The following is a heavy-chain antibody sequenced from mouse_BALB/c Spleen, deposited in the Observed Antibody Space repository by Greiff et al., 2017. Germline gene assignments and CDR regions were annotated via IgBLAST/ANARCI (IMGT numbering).Heavy chain of an antibody. CDR1: GDSITSSY. V-gene: IGHV3-8*02. CDR3: AYDGYYVYAMDY. Sequence: EVHLVESGPSLVKPSQTLSLTCSVTGDSITSSYWNWIRKFPGNKLEYMGYISYSGSTYYNPSLKSRISITRDTSKNQYYLQLNSVTTEDTATYYCAYDGYYVYAMDYWGQGTSVTVSS. J-gene: IGHJ4*01. CDR2: ISYSGST. D-gene: IGHD2-3*01.